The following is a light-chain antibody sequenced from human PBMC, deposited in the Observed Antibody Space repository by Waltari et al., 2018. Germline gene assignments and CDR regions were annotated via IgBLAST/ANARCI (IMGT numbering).Light chain of an antibody. J-gene: IGLJ3*02. V-gene: IGLV2-11*01. CDR2: DVS. Sequence: QSALTQPRSVSGSPGQSVTISCTGTSNDVGAYNYVSWHQQHPGNAPKLMIYDVSKRPSGVPDRVSAPKSGNTASLTISGLQAEDEADYYCCSYTGTYTHWVFGGGTKLTVL. CDR1: SNDVGAYNY. CDR3: CSYTGTYTHWV.